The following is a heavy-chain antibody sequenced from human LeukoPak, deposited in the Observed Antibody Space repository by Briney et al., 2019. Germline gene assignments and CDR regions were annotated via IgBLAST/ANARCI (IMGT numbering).Heavy chain of an antibody. CDR1: GYTFTGYY. CDR2: INPNSGGT. V-gene: IGHV1-2*02. D-gene: IGHD6-13*01. J-gene: IGHJ5*02. CDR3: ARALYSSHYWFDP. Sequence: GASVKVSCKASGYTFTGYYMHWVRQAPGQGLEWMGWINPNSGGTNYAQKFQGRVIMTRDTSISTAYMELSRLRSDDTAVYYCARALYSSHYWFDPWGQGTLVTVSS.